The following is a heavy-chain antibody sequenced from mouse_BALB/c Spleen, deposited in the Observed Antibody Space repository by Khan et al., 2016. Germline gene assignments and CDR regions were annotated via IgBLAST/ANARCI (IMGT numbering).Heavy chain of an antibody. CDR2: INPYNDGT. CDR1: GYTFTSYV. CDR3: ARGWGHYYGSGYFDY. D-gene: IGHD1-1*01. Sequence: VQLQQSGPELVKPGASVKMSCKASGYTFTSYVMHWVKQKPGQGLEWIGYINPYNDGTKYNEKFKGKATLTSDKSSSTAYMELSSLTSEDSAVYYCARGWGHYYGSGYFDYWDQGTTLTVSS. J-gene: IGHJ2*01. V-gene: IGHV1S136*01.